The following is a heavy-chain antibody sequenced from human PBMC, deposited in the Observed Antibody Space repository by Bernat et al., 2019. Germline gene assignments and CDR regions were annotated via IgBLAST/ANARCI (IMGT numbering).Heavy chain of an antibody. CDR3: ARDSHCSGGSCYLNWFDP. Sequence: QVQLVESGGGVVQPGRSLRLSCAASGFTFSSYGMHWVRQAPGKGLEWVAVIWYDGSNKYYADSVKGRFTISRDNAKNTLYLQMNSLRAEDTAVYYCARDSHCSGGSCYLNWFDPWGQGTLVTVSS. V-gene: IGHV3-33*01. D-gene: IGHD2-15*01. CDR1: GFTFSSYG. CDR2: IWYDGSNK. J-gene: IGHJ5*02.